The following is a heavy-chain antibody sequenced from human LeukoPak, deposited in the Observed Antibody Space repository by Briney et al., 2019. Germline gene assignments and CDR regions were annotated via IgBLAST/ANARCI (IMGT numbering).Heavy chain of an antibody. J-gene: IGHJ6*02. CDR2: ISYDGSNK. D-gene: IGHD6-13*01. V-gene: IGHV3-30*04. Sequence: GGSLRLSCAASGFNFRSYAMHWVRRAPGKGLEWVAVISYDGSNKNYADSVKGRFTISRDNSKNTLHLQMNSLRAEDTAVYYCARGLTSSSYVYYYGMDVWGQGTTVTVSS. CDR1: GFNFRSYA. CDR3: ARGLTSSSYVYYYGMDV.